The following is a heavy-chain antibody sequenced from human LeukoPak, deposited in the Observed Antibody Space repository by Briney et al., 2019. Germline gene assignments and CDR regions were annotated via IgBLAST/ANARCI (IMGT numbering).Heavy chain of an antibody. Sequence: SETLCLTCAVSGYSIRSGYYCGCIRQPPGRGREWIGSMYHSGSTYYNPSLKSRVTISVDTSKNPFTLKLSSVTAADTAVYYCARSITMFGVVRDAFDIWGQGTMVTVSS. CDR2: MYHSGST. D-gene: IGHD3-3*01. J-gene: IGHJ3*02. V-gene: IGHV4-38-2*01. CDR1: GYSIRSGYY. CDR3: ARSITMFGVVRDAFDI.